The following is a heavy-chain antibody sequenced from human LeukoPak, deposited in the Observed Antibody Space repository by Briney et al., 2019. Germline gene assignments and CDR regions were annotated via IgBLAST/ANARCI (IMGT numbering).Heavy chain of an antibody. V-gene: IGHV3-23*01. J-gene: IGHJ5*02. CDR1: GFTFSTYA. CDR3: AKDRIEVAVHWFDP. D-gene: IGHD6-19*01. CDR2: ISGSGSST. Sequence: GGSLRLSCAASGFTFSTYAMTWVRQAPGKGLEWVSTISGSGSSTFYADSVKGRFTISRDNFKNTLYLQINNLRAEDTAVYYCAKDRIEVAVHWFDPWGQGTLVTASS.